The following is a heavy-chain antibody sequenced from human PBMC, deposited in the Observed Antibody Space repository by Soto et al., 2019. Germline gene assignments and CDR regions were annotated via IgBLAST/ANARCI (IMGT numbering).Heavy chain of an antibody. CDR1: GFTVSSNY. CDR3: ATTYYYDSSGYYSDY. CDR2: IYSGGST. V-gene: IGHV3-53*01. J-gene: IGHJ4*02. Sequence: GGSLRLSCAASGFTVSSNYMSWVRQAPGKGLEWVSVIYSGGSTYYADSVKGRFTISRDNSKNTLYLQMNSLRAEDTAVYYCATTYYYDSSGYYSDYWGQGTLVTVSS. D-gene: IGHD3-22*01.